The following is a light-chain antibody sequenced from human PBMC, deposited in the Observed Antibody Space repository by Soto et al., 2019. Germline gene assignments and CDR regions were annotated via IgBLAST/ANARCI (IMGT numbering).Light chain of an antibody. CDR3: GTWDSSLSAGL. J-gene: IGLJ1*01. Sequence: QSVLTQPPSVSAAPGQKVTVSCSGSSSNSGNNYVSWYQQLPGTAPKLLIYDNNKRPSGIPDRFSGSKSGTSATLGITGLQTGDEADYYCGTWDSSLSAGLFGTGTKLTVL. CDR2: DNN. V-gene: IGLV1-51*01. CDR1: SSNSGNNY.